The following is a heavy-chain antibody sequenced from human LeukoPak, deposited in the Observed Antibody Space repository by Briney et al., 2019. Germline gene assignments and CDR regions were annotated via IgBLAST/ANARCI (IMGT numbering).Heavy chain of an antibody. J-gene: IGHJ5*02. V-gene: IGHV3-23*01. CDR3: AKDYRSSTSCYVA. D-gene: IGHD2-2*01. CDR2: ISGSGGST. CDR1: GFTFDDYG. Sequence: GSLRLSCAASGFTFDDYGMSWVRQAPGKGLEWVSAISGSGGSTYYADSVKGRFTISRDNSKNTLYLQMNSLRAEDTAVYYCAKDYRSSTSCYVAWGQGTLVTVSS.